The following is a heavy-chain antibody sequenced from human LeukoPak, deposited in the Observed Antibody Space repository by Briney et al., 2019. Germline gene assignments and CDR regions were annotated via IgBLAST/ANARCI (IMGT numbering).Heavy chain of an antibody. V-gene: IGHV1-46*01. J-gene: IGHJ3*02. CDR2: INPSGGRT. D-gene: IGHD2-2*01. Sequence: ASVKVSCKASGYTFTSYYMHWVRQAPGQGLEWMGIINPSGGRTNYAPKFQGRVTMTRDTATSTVYMELSSLRSEDTAVYYSVRDGEVIIKPAASFPHDAFDIWGQGTMVIVSS. CDR1: GYTFTSYY. CDR3: VRDGEVIIKPAASFPHDAFDI.